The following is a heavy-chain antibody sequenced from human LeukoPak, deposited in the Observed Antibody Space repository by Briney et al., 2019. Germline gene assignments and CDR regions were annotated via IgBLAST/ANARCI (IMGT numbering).Heavy chain of an antibody. CDR3: ARDRDFYGSENYPPCDY. J-gene: IGHJ4*02. D-gene: IGHD3-10*01. CDR2: IRGYSGNT. CDR1: GYTFTTYG. V-gene: IGHV1-18*01. Sequence: GASVKVSCKASGYTFTTYGISWVPQAPGQGLEWMGWIRGYSGNTNYAQNFQGRVTMTTDTSTNTAYMELRSLRSDDTAVYYCARDRDFYGSENYPPCDYWGQGTLVTVSS.